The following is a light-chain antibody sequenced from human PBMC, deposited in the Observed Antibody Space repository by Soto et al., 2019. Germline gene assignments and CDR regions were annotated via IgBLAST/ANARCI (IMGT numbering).Light chain of an antibody. CDR2: TNN. V-gene: IGLV1-44*01. CDR1: TSNLGGNT. Sequence: QLVLTQPPSVSGTPGHTVSISCSGSTSNLGGNTVNWYQQLPGTAPKLLIYTNNQRPSGVPDRFSGSKSGTSASLAISGLRSEDEADCYCAAWDDSLKAVVFGGGTKVTVL. CDR3: AAWDDSLKAVV. J-gene: IGLJ2*01.